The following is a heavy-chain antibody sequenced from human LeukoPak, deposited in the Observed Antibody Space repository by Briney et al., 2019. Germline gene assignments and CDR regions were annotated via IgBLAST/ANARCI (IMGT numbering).Heavy chain of an antibody. Sequence: GASVKVSCKASGYTFTSYGINWVRQATGQGLEWMGWVNPNSGNTGYAQKFQGRVTMTRNTSISTAYMELSSLRSEDTAVYYCARDHYDILTGYYNFDYWGQGTLVTVSS. D-gene: IGHD3-9*01. CDR2: VNPNSGNT. CDR3: ARDHYDILTGYYNFDY. J-gene: IGHJ4*02. V-gene: IGHV1-8*02. CDR1: GYTFTSYG.